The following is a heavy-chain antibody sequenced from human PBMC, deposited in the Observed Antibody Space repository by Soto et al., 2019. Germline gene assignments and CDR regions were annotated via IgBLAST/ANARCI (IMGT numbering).Heavy chain of an antibody. CDR2: IWYDGSNK. Sequence: QVQLVESGGGVVQPGRSLRLSCAASGFTFSSYGMYWVRQAPGKGLEWVAVIWYDGSNKYYADSVKGRFTISRDNSKNTLYLQMNSLRAEDTAVYYCARDRSEYSSSGESAFDIWGQGTMVTVSS. D-gene: IGHD6-6*01. V-gene: IGHV3-33*01. J-gene: IGHJ3*02. CDR3: ARDRSEYSSSGESAFDI. CDR1: GFTFSSYG.